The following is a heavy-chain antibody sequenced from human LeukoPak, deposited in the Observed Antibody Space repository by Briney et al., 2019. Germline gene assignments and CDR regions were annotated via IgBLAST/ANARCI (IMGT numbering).Heavy chain of an antibody. CDR1: GASISSYY. CDR3: ARRSGYYYDSSGYLDY. D-gene: IGHD3-22*01. J-gene: IGHJ4*02. V-gene: IGHV4-59*08. CDR2: IYYSGTT. Sequence: SETLSLTCTVSGASISSYYWSWIRQPPGEGLEWIGYIYYSGTTNYNPSLKTRVTISVDTSKNQFSLKLNSVTAADTAVYYCARRSGYYYDSSGYLDYWGQGTLVTVSS.